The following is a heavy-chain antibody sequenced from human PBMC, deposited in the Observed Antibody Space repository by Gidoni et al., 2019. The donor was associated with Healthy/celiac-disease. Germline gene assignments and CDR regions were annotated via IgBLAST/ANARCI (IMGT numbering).Heavy chain of an antibody. CDR1: GFTFSSYS. J-gene: IGHJ3*02. D-gene: IGHD3-22*01. Sequence: EVQLVESGGGLVKPGGSLRLPCPASGFTFSSYSMNWVRQAPGKGLEWVSSISSSSSYIYYADSVKGRFTISRDNAKNSLYLQMNSLRAEDTAVYYCASYDSSGYLGAFEIWGQGTMVTVSS. CDR2: ISSSSSYI. V-gene: IGHV3-21*01. CDR3: ASYDSSGYLGAFEI.